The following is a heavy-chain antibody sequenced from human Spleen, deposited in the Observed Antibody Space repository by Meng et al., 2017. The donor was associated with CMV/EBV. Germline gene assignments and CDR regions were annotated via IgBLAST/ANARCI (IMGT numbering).Heavy chain of an antibody. D-gene: IGHD5-24*01. J-gene: IGHJ4*02. V-gene: IGHV4-34*01. Sequence: TCAVYGGSFTNYFGNWIRQPPGKGLACIGAINHSGSTNYTPSLKSRVTVSIDTSKNQFSLKLSSVTAADTAMYYCAIVEMATIANDYWGQGTLVTVSS. CDR1: GGSFTNYF. CDR2: INHSGST. CDR3: AIVEMATIANDY.